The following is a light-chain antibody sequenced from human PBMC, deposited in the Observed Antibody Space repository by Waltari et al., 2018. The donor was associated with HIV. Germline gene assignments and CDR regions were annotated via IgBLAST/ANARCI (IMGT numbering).Light chain of an antibody. Sequence: QSVLTQPPSVSGAPGQRVTISCTGSSSNIGAGYDVHWYQQLPGTAPKLLIYASNNRASGVPDRFSGSKFGPSASLAITGLQAEDEANYYCQSYDSGLSGSIFGGGTKLTVL. CDR3: QSYDSGLSGSI. V-gene: IGLV1-40*01. CDR2: ASN. CDR1: SSNIGAGYD. J-gene: IGLJ2*01.